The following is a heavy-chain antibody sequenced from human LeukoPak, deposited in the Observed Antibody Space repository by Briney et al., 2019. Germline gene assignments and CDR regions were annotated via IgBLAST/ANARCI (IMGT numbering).Heavy chain of an antibody. J-gene: IGHJ4*02. CDR2: INPNDGDT. D-gene: IGHD2-2*01. CDR3: ARANFLYCSSTSCLFDY. CDR1: GYTFTDYY. Sequence: ASVKVSCKASGYTFTDYYMHWVRQAPGQGFEWMGWINPNDGDTYYAQKFQGRVIMTRDTSISTAHMEVSRLRSDDTAVYYCARANFLYCSSTSCLFDYWGQGTLVTVSS. V-gene: IGHV1-2*02.